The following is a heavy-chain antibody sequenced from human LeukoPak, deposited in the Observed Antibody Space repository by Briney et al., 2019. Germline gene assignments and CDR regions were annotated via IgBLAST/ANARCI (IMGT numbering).Heavy chain of an antibody. Sequence: SETLSLTCAVYGRSFTGYYWGWIRQPPAKGLEWIGEINHTGGTNYNPSLKSRVTISVDTSKNQFSLKLTSVTAADTAVYYCASTYSSGWYGGDYWGQGALVTVSS. D-gene: IGHD6-19*01. CDR2: INHTGGT. V-gene: IGHV4-34*01. CDR1: GRSFTGYY. J-gene: IGHJ4*02. CDR3: ASTYSSGWYGGDY.